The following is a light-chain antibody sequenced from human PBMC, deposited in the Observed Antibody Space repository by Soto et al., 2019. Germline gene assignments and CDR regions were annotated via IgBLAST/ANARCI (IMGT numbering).Light chain of an antibody. CDR3: QQYNSYV. V-gene: IGKV3-20*01. CDR2: GAS. CDR1: QSVSNSY. Sequence: EIVLTQSPGTLSLSCGERATLCCRASQSVSNSYLAWYQQKPGQAPRLLIYGASSRATGIPDRFSGSGSGTDFTLTISSLQPEDFATYYCQQYNSYVFGPGTKVDIK. J-gene: IGKJ3*01.